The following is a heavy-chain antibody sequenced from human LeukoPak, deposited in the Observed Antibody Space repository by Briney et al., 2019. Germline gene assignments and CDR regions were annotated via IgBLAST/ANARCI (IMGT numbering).Heavy chain of an antibody. J-gene: IGHJ4*02. D-gene: IGHD3-22*01. CDR3: AREGPISGDSSGYYYPFDY. CDR2: ISAYNGNT. Sequence: ASVKVSCKASGYTFTSYGISWVRQAPGQGLEWMGWISAYNGNTNYAQKLQGRATMTTDTSTSTAYMELRSLRSDDTAVYYCAREGPISGDSSGYYYPFDYWGQGTLVTVSS. V-gene: IGHV1-18*01. CDR1: GYTFTSYG.